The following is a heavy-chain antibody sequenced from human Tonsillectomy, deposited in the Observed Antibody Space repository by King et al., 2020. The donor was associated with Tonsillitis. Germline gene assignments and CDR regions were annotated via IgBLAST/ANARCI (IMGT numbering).Heavy chain of an antibody. CDR1: GFTFSSFA. J-gene: IGHJ4*02. V-gene: IGHV3-23*04. CDR2: ISGGGGHT. CDR3: AKDRFSDY. Sequence: VQLGESGGGLVQPGGSLRLSCAPSGFTFSSFAMSWVRQAPGRGLEWVSAISGGGGHTYYADSVKGRFTLSRDNSKNPLYLQMNSLRAEDTAVYYCAKDRFSDYWGQGTLVTVSS.